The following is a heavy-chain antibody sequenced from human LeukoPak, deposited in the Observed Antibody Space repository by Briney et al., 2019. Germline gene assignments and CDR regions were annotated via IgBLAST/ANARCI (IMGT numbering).Heavy chain of an antibody. CDR2: ISSSSSYI. D-gene: IGHD1-26*01. CDR1: GFTFSSYS. V-gene: IGHV3-21*04. CDR3: ARVRGAAWEPESY. J-gene: IGHJ4*02. Sequence: GGSLRLSCAASGFTFSSYSMNWVRQAPGKGLEWVSSISSSSSYIYYADSVKGRFTISRDNAKNSLYLQMNSLRAEDTAVYYCARVRGAAWEPESYWGQGTLVTVSS.